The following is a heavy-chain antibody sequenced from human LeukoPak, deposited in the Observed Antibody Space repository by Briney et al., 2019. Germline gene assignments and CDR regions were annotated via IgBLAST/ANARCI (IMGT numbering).Heavy chain of an antibody. CDR2: ISYDGINK. Sequence: GGSLRLSCAASGFTLNNAWMSWVRQAPGKGLEWVAVISYDGINKYYADSVKGRFTIPRDSSKNTLYLQMNSLRPEDTAVYYCASAGAPGRNYAGLDYWGQGTLVTVSS. J-gene: IGHJ4*02. CDR3: ASAGAPGRNYAGLDY. D-gene: IGHD3-10*01. CDR1: GFTLNNAW. V-gene: IGHV3-30-3*01.